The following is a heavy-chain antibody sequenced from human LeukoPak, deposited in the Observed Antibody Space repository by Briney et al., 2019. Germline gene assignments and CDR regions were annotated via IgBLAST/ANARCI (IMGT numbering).Heavy chain of an antibody. CDR3: ARDKNLITVAGAIRFDL. CDR1: GASFTSYN. Sequence: SETLSLTCTVSGASFTSYNGGWIRQSAGKGLEWVGRIYTSGSTNYNPSLETRVTMSVDTSKNQSSLKLSSVTAADTAVYYCARDKNLITVAGAIRFDLWGRGTLVTVSS. V-gene: IGHV4-4*07. CDR2: IYTSGST. J-gene: IGHJ2*01. D-gene: IGHD6-19*01.